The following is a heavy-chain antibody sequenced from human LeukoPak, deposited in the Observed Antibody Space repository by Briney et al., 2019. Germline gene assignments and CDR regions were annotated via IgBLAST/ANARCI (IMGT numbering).Heavy chain of an antibody. CDR3: ARDLGFDY. CDR1: GFTFSSYS. Sequence: GGSLRLSCAASGFTFSSYSMNWVRQAPGKGLEWVSYISSSSSTIYYADSVKGRFTISRDNAKNSLYLQMNSLRAEDTAVYYCARDLGFDYWGQGTLVTVSS. J-gene: IGHJ4*02. V-gene: IGHV3-48*01. CDR2: ISSSSSTI. D-gene: IGHD3-16*01.